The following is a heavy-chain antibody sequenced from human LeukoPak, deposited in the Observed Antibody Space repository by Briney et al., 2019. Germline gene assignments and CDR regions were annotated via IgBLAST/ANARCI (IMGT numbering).Heavy chain of an antibody. CDR2: IYSGGST. CDR1: GFTVSSNY. J-gene: IGHJ4*02. V-gene: IGHV3-66*01. Sequence: PGGSLRLSCAASGFTVSSNYMSWVRQAPGKGLEWVSVIYSGGSTYYADSVKGRFTISRDNSKSTLYLQMNSLRAEDTAVYYCAREPWNFDRYSGYACYFDYWGQGTLVAVSS. CDR3: AREPWNFDRYSGYACYFDY. D-gene: IGHD5-12*01.